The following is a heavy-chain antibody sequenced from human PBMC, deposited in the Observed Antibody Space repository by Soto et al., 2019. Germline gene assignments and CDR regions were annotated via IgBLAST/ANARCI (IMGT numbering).Heavy chain of an antibody. V-gene: IGHV4-59*01. D-gene: IGHD2-8*01. J-gene: IGHJ4*02. Sequence: SETLSLTCTVSGTSISSYYWSWIRQPPGKGLEWIANIHYSGTTNYNPSLASRVTLSVDASKNQFSLKMTSVTAADRAMYFCARYNSYAIDYWGRGTLVTVSS. CDR2: IHYSGTT. CDR1: GTSISSYY. CDR3: ARYNSYAIDY.